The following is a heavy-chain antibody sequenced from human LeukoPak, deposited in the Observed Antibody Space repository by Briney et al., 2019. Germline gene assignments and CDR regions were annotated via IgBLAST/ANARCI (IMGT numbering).Heavy chain of an antibody. CDR1: GFTFSSYS. Sequence: GGSLRLSCAASGFTFSSYSMNWVRQAPGKGLEWVSVISGSGGSTHYADSVKGRFTISRDNSKNTVYLQMSSLRVEDTAVYYCAKDGVAWGNYYGYWGQGTLVTVSS. J-gene: IGHJ4*02. CDR3: AKDGVAWGNYYGY. CDR2: ISGSGGST. V-gene: IGHV3-23*01. D-gene: IGHD7-27*01.